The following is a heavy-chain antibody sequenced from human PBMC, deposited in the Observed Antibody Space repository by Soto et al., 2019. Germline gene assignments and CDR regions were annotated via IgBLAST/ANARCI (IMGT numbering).Heavy chain of an antibody. V-gene: IGHV3-23*01. CDR3: AKASWRQQGDAFDV. J-gene: IGHJ3*01. CDR2: ISGSGDAT. D-gene: IGHD1-1*01. Sequence: GGSLRLSCAVSVFTFSNYAMTWVRQAPGKGPEWVSSISGSGDATYYPDSVKGRFTISRDNSKNTVYLQMNSLRAEDTAVYYCAKASWRQQGDAFDVWGQGTMVTVSS. CDR1: VFTFSNYA.